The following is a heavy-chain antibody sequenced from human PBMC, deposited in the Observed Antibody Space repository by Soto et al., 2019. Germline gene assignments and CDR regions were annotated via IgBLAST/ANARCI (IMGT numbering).Heavy chain of an antibody. Sequence: SETLSLTCTVSRGSISSGTNYWAWIRQPPGKGLXWIXXIXXSXXXXXNXXLKSRVTISVDQPKNQFSLKLTSVTAADTAVYYCARAVSGATPDFDSWGQGTLVTVSS. V-gene: IGHV4-39*07. CDR1: RGSISSGTNY. D-gene: IGHD1-26*01. J-gene: IGHJ4*02. CDR3: ARAVSGATPDFDS. CDR2: IXXSXXX.